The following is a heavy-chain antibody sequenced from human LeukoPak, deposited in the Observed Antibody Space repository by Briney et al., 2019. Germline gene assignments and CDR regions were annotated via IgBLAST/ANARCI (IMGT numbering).Heavy chain of an antibody. CDR2: INHSGST. Sequence: PSETLSLTCAVYGGSFSGYYWSWIRQPPGKGLEWIGEINHSGSTNYNPSLKSRVTISVDTSKNQFSLKLSSVTAADTAVYYCAKSAIVVVPAAMKTVKGNFDYWGQGTLVTVSS. CDR3: AKSAIVVVPAAMKTVKGNFDY. D-gene: IGHD2-2*01. CDR1: GGSFSGYY. V-gene: IGHV4-34*01. J-gene: IGHJ4*02.